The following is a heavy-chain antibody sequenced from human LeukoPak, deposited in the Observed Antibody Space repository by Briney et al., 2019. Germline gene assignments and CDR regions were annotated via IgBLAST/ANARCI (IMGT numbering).Heavy chain of an antibody. D-gene: IGHD1-1*01. V-gene: IGHV3-21*01. Sequence: PGGSLRLSCAASGFTFSSYSMNWVRQAPGEGLEWVSSISSSSSYIYYADSVKGRFTISRDNAKNSLYLQMNSLRAEDTAVYYCARLKGSELYFDYWGQGTLVTVSS. CDR2: ISSSSSYI. CDR3: ARLKGSELYFDY. CDR1: GFTFSSYS. J-gene: IGHJ4*02.